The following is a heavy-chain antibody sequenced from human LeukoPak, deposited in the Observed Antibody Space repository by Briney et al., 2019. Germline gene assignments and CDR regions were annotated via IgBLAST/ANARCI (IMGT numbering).Heavy chain of an antibody. D-gene: IGHD3-10*01. V-gene: IGHV3-48*03. CDR3: ATTVSRWFGELPFDY. CDR2: ISSSGSTI. Sequence: PGGSLRLSSAASGFTFSSYEMNWVRQAPGKGLEWVSYISSSGSTIYYADSVKGRFTISRDNAKNSLYLQMNSLRAEDTAVYYCATTVSRWFGELPFDYWGQGTLVTVSS. J-gene: IGHJ4*02. CDR1: GFTFSSYE.